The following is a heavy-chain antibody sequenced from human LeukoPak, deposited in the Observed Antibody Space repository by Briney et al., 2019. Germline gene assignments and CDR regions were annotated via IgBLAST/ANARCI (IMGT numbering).Heavy chain of an antibody. Sequence: PSETLSLTCTVSGYSISSGYYWGWIRQPPGKGLEWIGSIYHSGSTYYNPSLKSRVTISVDTSKNQFSLKLSSVTAADTAVYYCARARTGSSWLHRPSHFDYWGQGTLVTVSS. V-gene: IGHV4-38-2*02. CDR1: GYSISSGYY. CDR2: IYHSGST. CDR3: ARARTGSSWLHRPSHFDY. D-gene: IGHD6-13*01. J-gene: IGHJ4*02.